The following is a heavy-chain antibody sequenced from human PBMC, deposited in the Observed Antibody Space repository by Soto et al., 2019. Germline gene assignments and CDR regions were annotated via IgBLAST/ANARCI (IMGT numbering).Heavy chain of an antibody. D-gene: IGHD2-15*01. CDR1: GFTFSFYW. CDR3: AKDKDIVVVVAAPRAFDI. CDR2: ISGSGGST. V-gene: IGHV3-23*01. J-gene: IGHJ3*02. Sequence: PGGSLRLSCAASGFTFSFYWMSWVRQAPGKGLEWVSAISGSGGSTYYADSVKGRFTISRDNSKNTLYLQMNSLRAEDTAVYYCAKDKDIVVVVAAPRAFDIWGQGTMVTVSS.